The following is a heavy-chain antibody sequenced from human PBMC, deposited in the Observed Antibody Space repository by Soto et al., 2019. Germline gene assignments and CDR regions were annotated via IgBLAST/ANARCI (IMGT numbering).Heavy chain of an antibody. V-gene: IGHV3-30-3*01. D-gene: IGHD2-15*01. Sequence: QVQLVESGGGVVQPGRSLRLSCAASGFTFSSYAMHWVRQAPGKGLEWVAVISYDGSNKYYADSVKGRFTISRDNSKNTLYLQMNSLRAEDTAVYYCARSGEVVQGSAFDIWGQGTMVTVSS. CDR1: GFTFSSYA. J-gene: IGHJ3*02. CDR3: ARSGEVVQGSAFDI. CDR2: ISYDGSNK.